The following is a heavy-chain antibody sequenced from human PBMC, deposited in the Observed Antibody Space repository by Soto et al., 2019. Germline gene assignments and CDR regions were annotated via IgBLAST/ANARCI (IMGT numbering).Heavy chain of an antibody. CDR3: AIPARGDDYSA. Sequence: GGSLRLSCAASGFPFRNYWMNWARQAPGKGLEWVANIKQDGSEIYYVDAVKGRFTISRDNAENSLYLQMNSLRAEDTAVYYCAIPARGDDYSAWGQGTLVTVSS. CDR2: IKQDGSEI. J-gene: IGHJ1*01. CDR1: GFPFRNYW. D-gene: IGHD4-4*01. V-gene: IGHV3-7*01.